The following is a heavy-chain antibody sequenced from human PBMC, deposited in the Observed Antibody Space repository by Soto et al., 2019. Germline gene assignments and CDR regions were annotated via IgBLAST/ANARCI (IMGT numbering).Heavy chain of an antibody. CDR1: GGSISSGDYY. CDR2: IYYSGNT. V-gene: IGHV4-30-4*01. CDR3: ARQGAPEYSSSSAFDY. Sequence: SETLSLTCTVSGGSISSGDYYWSWIRQPPGKGLEWIAYIYYSGNTYYNPSLKSRVTISVDTSKNQFSLKLSSVTAADTAVYYCARQGAPEYSSSSAFDYWGQGTLVTVSS. D-gene: IGHD6-13*01. J-gene: IGHJ4*02.